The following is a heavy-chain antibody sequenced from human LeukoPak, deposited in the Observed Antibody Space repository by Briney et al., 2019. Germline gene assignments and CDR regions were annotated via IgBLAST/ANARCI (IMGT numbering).Heavy chain of an antibody. V-gene: IGHV5-51*01. CDR3: ARHLVLGITIPRRWFDP. J-gene: IGHJ5*02. D-gene: IGHD3-22*01. CDR1: GYSFTSYW. CDR2: IYPDDSDT. Sequence: GESLKISCKGSGYSFTSYWIGWVRQTPEKGPEWMGIIYPDDSDTRYSPSFQGQVTISADKSISTVYLQWSSLKASDTAIYYCARHLVLGITIPRRWFDPWGQGTLVTVSS.